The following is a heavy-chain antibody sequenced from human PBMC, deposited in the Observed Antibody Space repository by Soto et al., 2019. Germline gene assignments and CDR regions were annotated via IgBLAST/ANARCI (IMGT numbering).Heavy chain of an antibody. D-gene: IGHD3-3*01. J-gene: IGHJ4*02. V-gene: IGHV3-23*01. CDR2: ISGSGGST. Sequence: GGSLRLSCAASGFTFSSYAMSWVRQAPGKGLEWVSAISGSGGSTYYADSVKGRFTISRDNSKNTLYLQMNSLRAEDTAVYYCAKITSRSFWSGPACFDYWGQGTLVTVSS. CDR3: AKITSRSFWSGPACFDY. CDR1: GFTFSSYA.